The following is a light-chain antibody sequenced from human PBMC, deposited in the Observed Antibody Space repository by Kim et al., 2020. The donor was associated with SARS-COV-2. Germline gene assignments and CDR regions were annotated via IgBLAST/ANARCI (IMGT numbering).Light chain of an antibody. Sequence: FSPRERAHLSCTASPGVSSSYLACYQQNPGQAPRHLIYGASSRATGIPNRFSGSGSGTDFTLTISRLEPEDFAVYYCQQYGSSPYTFGQGTKLEI. CDR2: GAS. V-gene: IGKV3-20*01. J-gene: IGKJ2*01. CDR1: PGVSSSY. CDR3: QQYGSSPYT.